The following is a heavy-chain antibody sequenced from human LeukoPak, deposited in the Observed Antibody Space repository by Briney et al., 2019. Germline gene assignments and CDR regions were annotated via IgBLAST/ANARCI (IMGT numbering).Heavy chain of an antibody. D-gene: IGHD6-13*01. CDR1: GFTFSSYW. Sequence: GGSLRLSCAASGFTFSSYWMHWVRQAPGKGLVWVSRIDSDGSDTTYADPVKGRFTISRDNAKNTLSLQMNSLSAEDTAVYYCARVGVLEGAAAAFDYWGQGILVTVSS. CDR3: ARVGVLEGAAAAFDY. J-gene: IGHJ4*02. CDR2: IDSDGSDT. V-gene: IGHV3-74*01.